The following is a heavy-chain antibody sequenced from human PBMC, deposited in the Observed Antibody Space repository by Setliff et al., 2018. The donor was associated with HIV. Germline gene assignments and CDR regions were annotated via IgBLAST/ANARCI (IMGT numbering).Heavy chain of an antibody. CDR1: GGSFSGYY. D-gene: IGHD3-10*01. V-gene: IGHV4-34*01. CDR3: ARGRDYYGSGSYFNGRANSYYFMDV. J-gene: IGHJ6*03. CDR2: INHSGST. Sequence: PSETLSLTCAVYGGSFSGYYWSWIRQPPGKGLEWTGEINHSGSTNYNPSLKSRVTISVDTSKNQFSLGLSSVTAADTAVYYCARGRDYYGSGSYFNGRANSYYFMDVWGKGTTVTVLL.